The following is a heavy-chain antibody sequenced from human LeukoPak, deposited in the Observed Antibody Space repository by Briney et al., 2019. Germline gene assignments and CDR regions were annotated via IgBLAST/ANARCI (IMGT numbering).Heavy chain of an antibody. CDR2: ISPIFGTA. CDR1: GGTFSSYA. D-gene: IGHD2-2*01. V-gene: IGHV1-69*01. Sequence: SVKVSCKASGGTFSSYAINWVRQAPGQGLEWMEGISPIFGTANYAQKFQDRVTITADESTSTAYMELSSLRSEDTAIYYCASRLYCSNTRCRNFPFAYWGQGTLVTVSS. J-gene: IGHJ4*02. CDR3: ASRLYCSNTRCRNFPFAY.